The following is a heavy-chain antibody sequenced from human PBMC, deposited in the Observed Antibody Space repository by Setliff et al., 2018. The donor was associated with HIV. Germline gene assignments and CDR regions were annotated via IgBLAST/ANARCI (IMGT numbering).Heavy chain of an antibody. D-gene: IGHD3-3*01. CDR3: ASGALSRLLEWLSLDS. CDR2: IDSGGSA. V-gene: IGHV3-53*01. J-gene: IGHJ5*01. CDR1: GITVSTNF. Sequence: GGSLRLSCVASGITVSTNFMTWIRQAPGKGLQWVSVIDSGGSAFYTDAVKGRFTVSRDNSQNTLYLQMSRLRVDDTGVYFCASGALSRLLEWLSLDSWGQGTQVTV.